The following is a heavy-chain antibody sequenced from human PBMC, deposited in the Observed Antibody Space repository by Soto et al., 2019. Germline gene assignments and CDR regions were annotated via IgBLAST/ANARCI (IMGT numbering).Heavy chain of an antibody. J-gene: IGHJ4*02. D-gene: IGHD1-26*01. CDR1: GYTFTSYA. CDR3: ARDSGIYRGHFDY. V-gene: IGHV1-3*01. Sequence: QVQLVQSGAEVKKPGASVKVSCKASGYTFTSYAMHWVRQAPGQRLEWMGWINAGNGNTKYSRKFQGRVTITRDTSASTAYMELSSLRSEDTAVYYCARDSGIYRGHFDYWGQGTLVTVSS. CDR2: INAGNGNT.